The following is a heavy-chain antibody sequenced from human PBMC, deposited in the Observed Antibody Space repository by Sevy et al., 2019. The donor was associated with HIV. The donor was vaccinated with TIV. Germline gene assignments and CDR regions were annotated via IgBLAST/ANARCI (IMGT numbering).Heavy chain of an antibody. D-gene: IGHD4-17*01. CDR1: GFTFSNYA. CDR2: ITGSSTTI. J-gene: IGHJ1*01. CDR3: ARDGLYGGNFEYFQH. Sequence: GGSLRLSCAASGFTFSNYALTWVRQAPGKGLVWVSSITGSSTTIYYADSVKGRFTVSRDNSNNTLYLHINSLRAEDTAVYYCARDGLYGGNFEYFQHWGQGTLVTVSS. V-gene: IGHV3-23*01.